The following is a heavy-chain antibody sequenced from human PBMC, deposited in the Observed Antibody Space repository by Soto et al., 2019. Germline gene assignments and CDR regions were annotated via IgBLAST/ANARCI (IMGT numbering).Heavy chain of an antibody. CDR2: IYYIGST. Sequence: SETLSLTCTVSGGSISSSSYYWGWIRQPPGKGLEWIGSIYYIGSTYYNPSLKSRVTISVETSKNQFSLKLSSVTAADTAVYYCARNPNYYYYGMDVWGQGTTVTVSS. J-gene: IGHJ6*02. CDR1: GGSISSSSYY. V-gene: IGHV4-39*01. CDR3: ARNPNYYYYGMDV.